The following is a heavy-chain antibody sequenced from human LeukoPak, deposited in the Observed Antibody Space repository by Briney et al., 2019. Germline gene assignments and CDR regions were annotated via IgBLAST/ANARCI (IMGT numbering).Heavy chain of an antibody. CDR1: GGTFSSYA. Sequence: SVKVSCKASGGTFSSYAISWVRQAPGQGLEWMGRIIPILGIANYAQKFQGKVTIPADKSTSTAYMELSSLRSEDTAVYYCARVDTAMSYYYYGMDVWGQGTTVTVSS. J-gene: IGHJ6*02. D-gene: IGHD5-18*01. CDR2: IIPILGIA. CDR3: ARVDTAMSYYYYGMDV. V-gene: IGHV1-69*04.